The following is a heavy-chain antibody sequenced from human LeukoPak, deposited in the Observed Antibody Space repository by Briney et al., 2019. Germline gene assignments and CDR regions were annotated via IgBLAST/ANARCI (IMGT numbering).Heavy chain of an antibody. Sequence: SETLSLTCAVSGGSISSYYWSWIRQPPGKGLEWIGYIYYSGGTNYNPSLKSRVTISVDTSKNQFSLKLSSVTAADTAVYYCARVYDSSGYYPYYFDYWGQGTLVTVSS. CDR3: ARVYDSSGYYPYYFDY. D-gene: IGHD3-22*01. CDR1: GGSISSYY. CDR2: IYYSGGT. J-gene: IGHJ4*02. V-gene: IGHV4-59*01.